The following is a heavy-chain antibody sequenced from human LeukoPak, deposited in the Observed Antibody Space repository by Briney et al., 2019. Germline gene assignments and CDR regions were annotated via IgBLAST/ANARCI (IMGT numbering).Heavy chain of an antibody. D-gene: IGHD2-15*01. CDR3: ARIVVAATPGHYYFDY. CDR2: INHSGST. Sequence: SETLSLTCALYGGSFSGYYWSWIRQPPGKGLEWIGEINHSGSTNYNPSLKSRVTISVDTSKNQFSLKLSSVTAADTAVYYCARIVVAATPGHYYFDYWGQGTLVTVSS. CDR1: GGSFSGYY. V-gene: IGHV4-34*01. J-gene: IGHJ4*02.